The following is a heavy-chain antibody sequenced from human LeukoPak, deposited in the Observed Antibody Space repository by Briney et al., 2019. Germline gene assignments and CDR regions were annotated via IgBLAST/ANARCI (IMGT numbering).Heavy chain of an antibody. CDR1: RYTFTDYY. J-gene: IGHJ4*02. Sequence: ASVKVSCKASRYTFTDYYVHWVRQAPGQGLEWMGRISPNSGGTNYAQKFRGRLTVTRETSISTAYMELSSLRSDDTAVYYCAKNRAGDYADYWGQGTLVTVSS. V-gene: IGHV1-2*06. D-gene: IGHD4-17*01. CDR2: ISPNSGGT. CDR3: AKNRAGDYADY.